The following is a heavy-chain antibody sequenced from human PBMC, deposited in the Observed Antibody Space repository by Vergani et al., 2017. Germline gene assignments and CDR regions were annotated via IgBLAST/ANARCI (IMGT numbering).Heavy chain of an antibody. J-gene: IGHJ5*02. D-gene: IGHD6-19*01. V-gene: IGHV4-59*11. Sequence: QVRLQESGPGLVKPSETLSLTCSVSFDSIRNLYFNWIRQPPGTGLEWLGSIHYSENTNYNPSLNTRGTISVDTSKNQFSLTLTSVTAADTAVYYCASDTHSGQRADRWGQGILVTVTS. CDR2: IHYSENT. CDR3: ASDTHSGQRADR. CDR1: FDSIRNLY.